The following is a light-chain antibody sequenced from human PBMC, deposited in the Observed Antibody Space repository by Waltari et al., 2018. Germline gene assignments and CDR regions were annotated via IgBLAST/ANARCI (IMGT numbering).Light chain of an antibody. Sequence: QSALTQPASVSGSPGQSITISCTGTTSHIGGYNYVPWYQQHPGKAPKLINYDVSNRPSGVSNRFSGSKSGNTASLSISGLQTEDEADYYCSSYTSTGARLFGGGTKVTVL. J-gene: IGLJ2*01. V-gene: IGLV2-14*03. CDR2: DVS. CDR3: SSYTSTGARL. CDR1: TSHIGGYNY.